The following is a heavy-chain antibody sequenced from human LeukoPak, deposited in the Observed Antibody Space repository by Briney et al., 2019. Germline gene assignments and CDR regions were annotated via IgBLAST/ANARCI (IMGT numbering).Heavy chain of an antibody. D-gene: IGHD6-19*01. Sequence: SETLSLTCSVSVVSIGSLTWIRQAPGKGLEGMAYIYKMGTTNYNPALKSRLTLSVDRSRKQFSLTLKFVTAADTAVYYCARQVSYVAVAGPRDDAFDIWGQGTMITVSS. CDR3: ARQVSYVAVAGPRDDAFDI. CDR1: VVSIGS. V-gene: IGHV4-59*08. CDR2: IYKMGTT. J-gene: IGHJ3*02.